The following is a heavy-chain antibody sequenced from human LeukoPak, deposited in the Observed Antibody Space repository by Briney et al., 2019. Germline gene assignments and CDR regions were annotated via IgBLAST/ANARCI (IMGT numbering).Heavy chain of an antibody. Sequence: GESLQISCKTSGYTFTNYWIGWVRQMPGKGLEWMGIIWPGDSYIRFSPSFQGQVTISADKSITTAYLQWSSLKASDTAMYYCARHCDNRGSNGWYIDYWGQGTLVTVSS. CDR2: IWPGDSYI. J-gene: IGHJ4*02. V-gene: IGHV5-51*01. CDR3: ARHCDNRGSNGWYIDY. CDR1: GYTFTNYW. D-gene: IGHD6-19*01.